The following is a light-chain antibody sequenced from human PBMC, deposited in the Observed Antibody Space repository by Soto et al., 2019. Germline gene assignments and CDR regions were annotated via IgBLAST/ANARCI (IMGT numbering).Light chain of an antibody. CDR2: LNSDGSH. J-gene: IGLJ2*01. Sequence: QPVLTQSPSASASLGASVKLTCTLSSGHSSYAIAWHQQQPEKGPRYLMKLNSDGSHSKGDGIPDRFSGSSSGAERYLTSSSLQSEDEAYYYCQTWGTGIPVFGGGTKVTVL. CDR3: QTWGTGIPV. CDR1: SGHSSYA. V-gene: IGLV4-69*01.